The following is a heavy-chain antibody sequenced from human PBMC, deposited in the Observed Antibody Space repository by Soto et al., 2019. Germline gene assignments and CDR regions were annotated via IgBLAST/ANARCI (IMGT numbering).Heavy chain of an antibody. Sequence: QVQLQESGPGLVKPSETLSLTCSVSGTSISNFYWNWIRQPPGKGLEWIGYIHSSGFTNYNPSLKSRLTISLDTSKNHFSLKLSSVSAADTAVYYCAYFPGGGDAYNYLKSWGQGTLVTVSS. CDR1: GTSISNFY. CDR2: IHSSGFT. J-gene: IGHJ5*02. V-gene: IGHV4-59*01. D-gene: IGHD1-1*01. CDR3: AYFPGGGDAYNYLKS.